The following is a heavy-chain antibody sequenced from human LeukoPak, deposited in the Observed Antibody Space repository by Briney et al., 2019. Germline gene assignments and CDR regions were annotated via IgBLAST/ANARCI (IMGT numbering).Heavy chain of an antibody. CDR2: ISSSSTYI. Sequence: GGSLRLSCAASGFTFSSYSMNWVRQAPGKGLEWVSAISSSSTYIYYADSVKGRFTISRDNAKNSLYLQMNSLRAEDTAIYYCATYRQVLLPFESWGQGTLVTVSS. CDR3: ATYRQVLLPFES. J-gene: IGHJ4*02. D-gene: IGHD2-8*02. V-gene: IGHV3-21*04. CDR1: GFTFSSYS.